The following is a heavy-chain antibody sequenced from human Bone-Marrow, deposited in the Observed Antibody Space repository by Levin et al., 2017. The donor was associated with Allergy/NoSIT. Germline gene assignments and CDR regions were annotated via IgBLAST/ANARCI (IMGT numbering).Heavy chain of an antibody. V-gene: IGHV4-39*07. D-gene: IGHD6-13*01. Sequence: SETLSLTCTVSGGSISSSSYYWGWIRQPPGKGLEWIGSIYYSGSTYYNPSLKSRVTISVDTSKNQFSLKLSSVTAADTAVYYCARDRLGAGTFDYWGQGTLVTVSS. J-gene: IGHJ4*02. CDR3: ARDRLGAGTFDY. CDR1: GGSISSSSYY. CDR2: IYYSGST.